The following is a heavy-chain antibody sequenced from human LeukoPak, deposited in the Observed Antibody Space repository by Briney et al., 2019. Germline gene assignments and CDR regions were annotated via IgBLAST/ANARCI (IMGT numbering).Heavy chain of an antibody. CDR1: GFAFSSSA. CDR3: AKIEGSSSYYFDY. D-gene: IGHD6-6*01. Sequence: GGSLRLSCAASGFAFSSSAMSWVRQAPGKGLEWVSAISDSGDSTYYADSVKGRFTISRDNSKNTLYLQMSSLRTEDTAVYYCAKIEGSSSYYFDYWGQGTLVTVSS. J-gene: IGHJ4*02. CDR2: ISDSGDST. V-gene: IGHV3-23*01.